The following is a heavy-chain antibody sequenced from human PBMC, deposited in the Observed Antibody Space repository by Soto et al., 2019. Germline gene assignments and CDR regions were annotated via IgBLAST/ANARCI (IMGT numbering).Heavy chain of an antibody. Sequence: QVQLQQWGAGLLKPSETLSLTCAVYGGSFSGYYWSWIRQPPGKGLEWIGEINQSGSTNYNPSLKSRVTISVDTSKTQFSLKLSSVTAADTAVYYCARRGAIATVYWGQGTLVTVSS. J-gene: IGHJ4*02. D-gene: IGHD3-16*02. CDR3: ARRGAIATVY. CDR2: INQSGST. V-gene: IGHV4-34*01. CDR1: GGSFSGYY.